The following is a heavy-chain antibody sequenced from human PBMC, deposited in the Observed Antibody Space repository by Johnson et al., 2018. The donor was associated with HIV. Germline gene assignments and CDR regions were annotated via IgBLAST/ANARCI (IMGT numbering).Heavy chain of an antibody. Sequence: EVQLVESGGGLIQPGGSLRLSCAASGFTVSSNYMSWVRQAPGKGLEWVSVIYSGGSTYYADSVKGRFTISRDNSKNTLYLQMNSLRAEDTAVYYCAKEGGRITMIVVEPDAVDIWGQGTMVTVSS. CDR3: AKEGGRITMIVVEPDAVDI. D-gene: IGHD3-22*01. CDR2: IYSGGST. V-gene: IGHV3-66*03. J-gene: IGHJ3*02. CDR1: GFTVSSNY.